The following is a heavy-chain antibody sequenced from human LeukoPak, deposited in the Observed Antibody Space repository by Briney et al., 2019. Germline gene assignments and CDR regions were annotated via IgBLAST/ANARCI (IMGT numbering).Heavy chain of an antibody. CDR2: ISSSSSYR. CDR1: GFTFSDYY. Sequence: PGGSLRLSCAASGFTFSDYYMSWIRQAPGKGLEWVSYISSSSSYRNFADSVKGRFTISRDNAKNSLYLQMNSLRAEDTAVYYCATLYGDSPEYWGQGTLVTVSS. J-gene: IGHJ4*02. V-gene: IGHV3-11*06. D-gene: IGHD4-17*01. CDR3: ATLYGDSPEY.